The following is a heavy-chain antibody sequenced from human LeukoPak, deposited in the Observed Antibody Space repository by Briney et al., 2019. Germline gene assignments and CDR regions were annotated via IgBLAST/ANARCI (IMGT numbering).Heavy chain of an antibody. CDR3: ARVSLGNEPGSPQNYYYYGMDV. J-gene: IGHJ6*02. V-gene: IGHV1-69*13. CDR2: IFPIFGTA. CDR1: GGTFSSYA. Sequence: SVKVSCKASGGTFSSYAISWVRQAPGQGLEWKGGIFPIFGTANYAQKFQGRVTITADESTSTAYMELSSLRSEDTAVYYCARVSLGNEPGSPQNYYYYGMDVWGQGTTVTVSS.